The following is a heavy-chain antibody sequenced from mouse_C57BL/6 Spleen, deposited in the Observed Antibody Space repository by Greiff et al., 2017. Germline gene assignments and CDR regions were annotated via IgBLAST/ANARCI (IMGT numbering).Heavy chain of an antibody. CDR3: AASYDGYFAY. CDR2: IDPSDSYT. D-gene: IGHD2-3*01. J-gene: IGHJ3*01. CDR1: GYTFTSYW. Sequence: QVQLQQPGAELVMPGASVKLSCKASGYTFTSYWMHWVKQRPGQGLEWIGEIDPSDSYTNYNQKFKGKSTLTVDKSSSTAYMQLSSLTSEDSAVYYCAASYDGYFAYWGQGTLVTVSA. V-gene: IGHV1-69*01.